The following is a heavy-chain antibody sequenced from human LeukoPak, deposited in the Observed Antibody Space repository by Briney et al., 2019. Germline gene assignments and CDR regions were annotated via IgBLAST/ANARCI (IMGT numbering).Heavy chain of an antibody. D-gene: IGHD1/OR15-1a*01. Sequence: GGSLRLSCAASGFTFSSYEMNWVRQAPGKGLEWLSYISSSGIYANYADSVEGRFTISRDNAKNSLYLQMNNLRAEDTAVYYCARPRASGTTNGAFDIWGQGTMVTVSS. CDR2: ISSSGIYA. V-gene: IGHV3-48*03. CDR3: ARPRASGTTNGAFDI. J-gene: IGHJ3*02. CDR1: GFTFSSYE.